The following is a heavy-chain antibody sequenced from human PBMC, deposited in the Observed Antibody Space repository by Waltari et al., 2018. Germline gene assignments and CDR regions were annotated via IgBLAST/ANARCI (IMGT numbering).Heavy chain of an antibody. Sequence: EVQLVESGGGLVKPGGSLRLSCAASGFTFSSYSMNWVRQAPGKGLEWVSSISSSSSYIYYADSVKGRFTSARDNAKNSLYLQMNSLRAEDTAVYYCESHGPAGYFDYWGQGTLVTVSS. CDR1: GFTFSSYS. CDR2: ISSSSSYI. V-gene: IGHV3-21*01. CDR3: ESHGPAGYFDY. D-gene: IGHD6-19*01. J-gene: IGHJ4*02.